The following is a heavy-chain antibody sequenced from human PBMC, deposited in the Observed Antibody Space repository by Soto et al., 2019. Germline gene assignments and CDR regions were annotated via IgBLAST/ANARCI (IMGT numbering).Heavy chain of an antibody. D-gene: IGHD1-7*01. CDR2: ISGTSRFI. Sequence: GGSLRLSCAASGFTFSSYSMNWVRQSPGKGLEWVSSISGTSRFIYYADLVKGRFTMSRDNAKSSLFLQMHSLRAEDTAVYYCARSLYPPITGTTFDYWGHGTLVTVSS. CDR1: GFTFSSYS. V-gene: IGHV3-21*01. J-gene: IGHJ4*01. CDR3: ARSLYPPITGTTFDY.